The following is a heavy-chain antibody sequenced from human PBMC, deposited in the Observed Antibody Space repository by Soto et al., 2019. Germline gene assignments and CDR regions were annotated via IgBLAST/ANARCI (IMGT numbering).Heavy chain of an antibody. D-gene: IGHD2-15*01. CDR2: IYYSGST. J-gene: IGHJ4*02. Sequence: QEQLQESGPGLVKPSQTLSLTCTVSGGSISSGGYYWSWIRQHPGKGLEWIGYIYYSGSTYYNPSLKSRVTISVDTSKNQFSLKLSSVTAADTAVYYCAREPISRLGVAGYFHYWGQGTLVTVSS. CDR1: GGSISSGGYY. CDR3: AREPISRLGVAGYFHY. V-gene: IGHV4-31*03.